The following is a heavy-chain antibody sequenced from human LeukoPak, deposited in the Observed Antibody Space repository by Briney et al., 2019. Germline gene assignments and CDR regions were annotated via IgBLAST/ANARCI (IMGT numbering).Heavy chain of an antibody. CDR1: GFTFSNYD. D-gene: IGHD5-24*01. J-gene: IGHJ4*02. CDR2: ISATTIYR. CDR3: ARIGLGRDAYNSFDY. Sequence: GGSLRLSCAASGFTFSNYDMTWVRQAPGKGLEWFSAISATTIYRFSAGSVRGRFTISRDNVENSLYLQMNALRRDDPAVYYCARIGLGRDAYNSFDYWGQGTLVLVSS. V-gene: IGHV3-21*01.